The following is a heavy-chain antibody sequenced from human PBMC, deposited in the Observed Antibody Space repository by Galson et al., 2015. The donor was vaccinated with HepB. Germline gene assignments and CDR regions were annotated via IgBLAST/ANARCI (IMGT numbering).Heavy chain of an antibody. CDR3: ARFMAAAGPERYFDL. Sequence: QSGAEVKKPGESLRISCKGSGYSFTSYWISWVRQMPGKGLEWMGRIDPSDSYTNYSPSFQGHVTISADRSISTAYLQWSSLKASDTAMYYCARFMAAAGPERYFDLWGRGTLVTVSS. D-gene: IGHD6-13*01. V-gene: IGHV5-10-1*01. CDR2: IDPSDSYT. CDR1: GYSFTSYW. J-gene: IGHJ2*01.